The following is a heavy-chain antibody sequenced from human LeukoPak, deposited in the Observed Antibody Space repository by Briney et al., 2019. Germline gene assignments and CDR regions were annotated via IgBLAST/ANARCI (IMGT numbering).Heavy chain of an antibody. V-gene: IGHV3-9*01. CDR3: AKDIVEYYYDSSGYIALDY. Sequence: GGSLRLSCAASGFTFDDYAMHWVRHAPGKGREWVSGISWNSGIIGYADSVEGRFTISRDNAKNSLYLQMNSLRVEDTAFYYCAKDIVEYYYDSSGYIALDYWGQGTLVTVSS. J-gene: IGHJ4*02. CDR1: GFTFDDYA. D-gene: IGHD3-22*01. CDR2: ISWNSGII.